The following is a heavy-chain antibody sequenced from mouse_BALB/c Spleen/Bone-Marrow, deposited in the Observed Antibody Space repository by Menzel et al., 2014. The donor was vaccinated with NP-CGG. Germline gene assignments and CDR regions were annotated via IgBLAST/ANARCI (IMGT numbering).Heavy chain of an antibody. CDR2: ISGGGSYI. CDR1: GFTFSSYD. D-gene: IGHD2-4*01. J-gene: IGHJ3*01. CDR3: AREGYDYDWFAD. V-gene: IGHV5-9-2*01. Sequence: EVMLVESGGDLVKPGGSLKLSCAASGFTFSSYDMSWVRQTPEKRLEWVATISGGGSYIYYADNVKGRFIISRDNAKNNLYLQVRSLRSEDTALYYCAREGYDYDWFADWGQGTLVTVSA.